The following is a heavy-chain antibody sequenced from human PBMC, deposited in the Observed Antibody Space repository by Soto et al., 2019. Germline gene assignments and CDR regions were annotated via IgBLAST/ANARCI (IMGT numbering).Heavy chain of an antibody. D-gene: IGHD2-15*01. CDR1: GFTFSSYA. Sequence: QLGGSLRLSCAASGFTFSSYAMHWVRQAPGKGLEWVANIKQDGSEKYYVDSVKGRFTISRDNAKNSLYLQMNSLRAEDTAVYYCARELGYCSGGSCYYYYYYMDVWGKGTTVTVSS. CDR3: ARELGYCSGGSCYYYYYYMDV. J-gene: IGHJ6*03. CDR2: IKQDGSEK. V-gene: IGHV3-7*01.